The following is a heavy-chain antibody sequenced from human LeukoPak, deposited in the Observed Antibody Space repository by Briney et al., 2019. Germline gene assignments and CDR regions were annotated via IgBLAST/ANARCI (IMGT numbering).Heavy chain of an antibody. Sequence: GGSLRLSCAASGFTFSSYAMSWVRQAPGKGLEWVSAISGSGGSTYNADSVKGRFTTSRDNSKNTLYLQMNSLRAEDTAVYSCAKEDPAGGDSYYFDNWGQGTLVTVSS. CDR3: AKEDPAGGDSYYFDN. J-gene: IGHJ4*02. D-gene: IGHD2-21*02. CDR1: GFTFSSYA. CDR2: ISGSGGST. V-gene: IGHV3-23*01.